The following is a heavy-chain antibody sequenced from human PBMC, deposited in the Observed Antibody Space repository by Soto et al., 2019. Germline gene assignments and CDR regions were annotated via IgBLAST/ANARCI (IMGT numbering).Heavy chain of an antibody. Sequence: ESGGGVVQPGRSLRLSCAAAGFTFSSYGMPWVRQAPGKGLEWVAVISYDGSNKYYADSVKGRFTISRDNSKNTLYLQMNSLRAEDTAVYYCARSPYSVSYLAYFDYWGQGTLVTVSS. V-gene: IGHV3-30*03. J-gene: IGHJ4*02. CDR3: ARSPYSVSYLAYFDY. CDR1: GFTFSSYG. CDR2: ISYDGSNK. D-gene: IGHD1-26*01.